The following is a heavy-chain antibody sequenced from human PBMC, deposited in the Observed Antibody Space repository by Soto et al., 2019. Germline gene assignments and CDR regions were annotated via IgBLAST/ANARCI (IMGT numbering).Heavy chain of an antibody. CDR2: ISGSGGST. J-gene: IGHJ4*02. CDR1: GFTLSSYG. V-gene: IGHV3-23*01. Sequence: GGSLRLSCAASGFTLSSYGMSWVRQAPGKGLEWVSAISGSGGSTYYADSVKGRSTISRDNSKNTLYLQMNSLRAEDTAVYYCAKGAYYHGSGSYFPFDYWGQGTLVTVSS. D-gene: IGHD3-10*01. CDR3: AKGAYYHGSGSYFPFDY.